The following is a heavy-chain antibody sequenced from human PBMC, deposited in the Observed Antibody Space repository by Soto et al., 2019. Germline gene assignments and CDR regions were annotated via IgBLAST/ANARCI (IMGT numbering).Heavy chain of an antibody. D-gene: IGHD6-13*01. CDR3: ASQAAAGTSGVLE. CDR1: GGSISSGVYY. V-gene: IGHV4-31*01. CDR2: IYSSGST. Sequence: QVQLQESGPGLVKPSQTLSLTCTVSGGSISSGVYYWSWIRQHPGKGLVWIGSIYSSGSTYYNPSLNSVVTISVDTSKNKFSLKLSSVTDADTAVYYWASQAAAGTSGVLEWGQGTLVTVSS. J-gene: IGHJ4*02.